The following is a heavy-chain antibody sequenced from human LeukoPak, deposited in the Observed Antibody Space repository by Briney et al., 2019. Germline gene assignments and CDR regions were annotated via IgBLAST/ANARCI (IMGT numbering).Heavy chain of an antibody. V-gene: IGHV3-23*01. CDR2: ISSSGGST. CDR3: AKRDDYLGWFDP. Sequence: GALRLSCVASGFTFSNYAMSWVRQAPGKGLEWVSGISSSGGSTDYADSVKGRFTISRDNSKKTLYLQMNSLRAEDTAVYYCAKRDDYLGWFDPWGQGTLVTVPS. D-gene: IGHD3-16*01. J-gene: IGHJ5*02. CDR1: GFTFSNYA.